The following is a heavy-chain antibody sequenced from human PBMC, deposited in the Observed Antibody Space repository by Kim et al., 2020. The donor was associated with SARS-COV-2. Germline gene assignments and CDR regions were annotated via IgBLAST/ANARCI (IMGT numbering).Heavy chain of an antibody. CDR1: GYSFTGQA. D-gene: IGHD2-15*01. J-gene: IGHJ6*02. V-gene: IGHV1-2*02. CDR2: IHPNTGGP. Sequence: ASVKVSCKASGYSFTGQAMHWVRQAPGQGLEWMGWIHPNTGGPNYVQNFQGRVIMSLDTSISTAYMELNRLRSDDTAVYYCAGGHRARFIVDIPFDVWGQ. CDR3: AGGHRARFIVDIPFDV.